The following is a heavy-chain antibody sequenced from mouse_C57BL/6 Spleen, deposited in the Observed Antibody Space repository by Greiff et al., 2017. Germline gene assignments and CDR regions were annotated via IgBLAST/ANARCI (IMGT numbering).Heavy chain of an antibody. J-gene: IGHJ2*01. CDR3: ARHNWEDYFDY. CDR2: ISGGGGNT. D-gene: IGHD4-1*01. Sequence: DVKLVESGGGLVKPGGSLKLSCAASGFTFSSYTMSWVRQTPEKRLEWVATISGGGGNTYYPDSVKGRFTISRDNAKNTLYLQMSSLRSEDTALYYCARHNWEDYFDYWGQGTTLTVSS. CDR1: GFTFSSYT. V-gene: IGHV5-9*01.